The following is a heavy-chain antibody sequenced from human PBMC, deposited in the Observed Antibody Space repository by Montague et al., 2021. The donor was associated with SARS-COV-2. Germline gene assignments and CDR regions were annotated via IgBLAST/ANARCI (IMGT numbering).Heavy chain of an antibody. J-gene: IGHJ4*02. CDR3: VKIRAYYFDY. CDR1: GFTFEDHA. CDR2: ISWNSGYL. Sequence: SLRLSCAASGFTFEDHAMHWVRQAPGKGLEWVSSISWNSGYLDYAESVKGRFTISRDNAKNSLYLEMDSLRVEDTALYYCVKIRAYYFDYRGQGTLVTVSS. V-gene: IGHV3-9*01.